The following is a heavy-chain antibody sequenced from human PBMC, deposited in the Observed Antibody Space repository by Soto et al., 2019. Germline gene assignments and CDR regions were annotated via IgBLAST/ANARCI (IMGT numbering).Heavy chain of an antibody. D-gene: IGHD6-19*01. J-gene: IGHJ4*02. Sequence: QVKLVQSGAEVKKPGASVKVSCKASGYTFTSYGISWARQAPGQGLEWMGWISAYNGNTNCAQKCQGRVTMTTGTSTRTAYMELRSLGSDDTAVYYCASILLDSSGGYYPIDYWGQGTLVIVSS. CDR1: GYTFTSYG. CDR2: ISAYNGNT. CDR3: ASILLDSSGGYYPIDY. V-gene: IGHV1-18*04.